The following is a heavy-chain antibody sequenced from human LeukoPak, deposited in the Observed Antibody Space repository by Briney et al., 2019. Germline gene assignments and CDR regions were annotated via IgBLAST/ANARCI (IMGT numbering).Heavy chain of an antibody. CDR3: ARVFTRNYYYYYMDV. CDR1: GGTFSSYA. V-gene: IGHV1-69*01. J-gene: IGHJ6*03. Sequence: SVKVSCKASGGTFSSYAISWVRQAPGQGLEWMGGIIPIFGTANYAQKFQGRVTITADESTSTAHMELSSLRSEDTAVYYCARVFTRNYYYYYMDVWGKGTTVTVSS. CDR2: IIPIFGTA.